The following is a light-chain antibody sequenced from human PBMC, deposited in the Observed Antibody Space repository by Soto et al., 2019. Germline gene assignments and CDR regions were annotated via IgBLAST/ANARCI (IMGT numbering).Light chain of an antibody. CDR1: SRDVGGYSY. V-gene: IGLV2-14*03. CDR3: SSFTSYSTLV. J-gene: IGLJ2*01. Sequence: QSALTQPASVSGSPGQSITISCTGTSRDVGGYSYVSWYQQHPGKAPKLMINDVNNRPSGVSDRFSGSKSGNTASLTISGRQAEDESDYYCSSFTSYSTLVFGGGTKLTVL. CDR2: DVN.